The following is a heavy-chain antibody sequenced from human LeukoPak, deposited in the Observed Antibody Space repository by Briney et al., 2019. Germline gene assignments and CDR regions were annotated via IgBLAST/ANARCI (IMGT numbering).Heavy chain of an antibody. D-gene: IGHD2-15*01. J-gene: IGHJ4*02. CDR2: IKQDGSEK. Sequence: PGGSLRLSCAASGFTFSSYWMSWVRQAPGKGLEWVANIKQDGSEKYYVDSVKGRFTISRDNAKNSLYLQMNSLRAEDTAVYYCARDYYCSGGSCLYFDYWGQGTLVTVSS. V-gene: IGHV3-7*05. CDR1: GFTFSSYW. CDR3: ARDYYCSGGSCLYFDY.